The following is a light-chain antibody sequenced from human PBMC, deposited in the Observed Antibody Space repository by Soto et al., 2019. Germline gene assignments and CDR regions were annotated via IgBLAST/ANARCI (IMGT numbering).Light chain of an antibody. CDR3: QQSYSTPPWT. CDR1: QGISNY. J-gene: IGKJ1*01. CDR2: AAS. V-gene: IGKV1-39*01. Sequence: DIQMTQSPSSLPASLGDRVTITCRASQGISNYLAWYQQKPGKVPKLLIYAASNLQSGVPSRFSGSGSGTDFTLTISSLQPEDFATYFCQQSYSTPPWTFGQGTKV.